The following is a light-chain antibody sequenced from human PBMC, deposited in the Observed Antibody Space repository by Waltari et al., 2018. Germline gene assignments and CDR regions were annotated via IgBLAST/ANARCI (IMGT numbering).Light chain of an antibody. V-gene: IGKV3-20*01. CDR2: HAS. CDR3: QKYNRLPAT. J-gene: IGKJ1*01. Sequence: IVLTQSPGTLSLSPGERATLSCRASESIGKYLAWYQQRPGQAPRLVMFHASNRATGIPDRFSGSGSGTDCSLTISRLEPEDFAVYYCQKYNRLPATFGQGTKVEIK. CDR1: ESIGKY.